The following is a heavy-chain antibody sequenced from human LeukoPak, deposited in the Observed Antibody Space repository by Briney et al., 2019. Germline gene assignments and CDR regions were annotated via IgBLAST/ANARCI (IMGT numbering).Heavy chain of an antibody. D-gene: IGHD3-10*01. CDR1: XXXXSSNX. Sequence: CAXXXXXXSSNXMSWVRQAPGXGVEGVXXXXXGGSTYYADSVKGPFTISRDNSNNTLYLQMNSLRAEDTAVYYCAREAWYYYGSGSYSNWFDPWGQGTLVTVSS. J-gene: IGHJ5*02. CDR3: AREAWYYYGSGSYSNWFDP. CDR2: XXXGGST. V-gene: IGHV3-66*02.